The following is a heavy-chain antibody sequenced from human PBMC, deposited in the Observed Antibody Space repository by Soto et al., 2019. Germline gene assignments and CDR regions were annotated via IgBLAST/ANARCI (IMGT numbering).Heavy chain of an antibody. Sequence: VKVSCKASGGTFSSYAISWVRQAPGQGLEWMGGIIPIFGTANYAQKFQGRVTITADESTSTAYMELSSLRSEDTAVYYCASQYYYDSSGYYYVDYWGQGTLVTVSS. CDR3: ASQYYYDSSGYYYVDY. CDR1: GGTFSSYA. CDR2: IIPIFGTA. V-gene: IGHV1-69*13. J-gene: IGHJ4*02. D-gene: IGHD3-22*01.